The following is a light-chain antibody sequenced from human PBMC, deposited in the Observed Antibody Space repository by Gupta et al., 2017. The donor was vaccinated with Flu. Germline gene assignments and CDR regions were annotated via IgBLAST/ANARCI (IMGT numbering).Light chain of an antibody. Sequence: SYELTQPPSVSVSPGQTARITCSGDALPKKCSYWYQQKSGQAPVLVIYEDSKRPSGSPERVSGSRSGTRATLTISGAQVEDEADYYCYSTDSRGNNYRVFGGGTKLTVL. V-gene: IGLV3-10*01. CDR1: ALPKKC. CDR2: EDS. J-gene: IGLJ2*01. CDR3: YSTDSRGNNYRV.